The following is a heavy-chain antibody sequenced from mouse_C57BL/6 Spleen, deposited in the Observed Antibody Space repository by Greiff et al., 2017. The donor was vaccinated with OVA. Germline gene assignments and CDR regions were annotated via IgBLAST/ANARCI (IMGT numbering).Heavy chain of an antibody. D-gene: IGHD2-5*01. Sequence: QVQLQQPGAELVMPGASVKLSCKASGYTFTSYWMHWVKQRPGQGLEWIGEIDPSDSYTNYNQKFKGKSTLTVDKSSSTAYMQLSSLTSEDSAVYYCARGDYSNHAMDYWGQGTSVTVSS. CDR3: ARGDYSNHAMDY. CDR2: IDPSDSYT. CDR1: GYTFTSYW. J-gene: IGHJ4*01. V-gene: IGHV1-69*01.